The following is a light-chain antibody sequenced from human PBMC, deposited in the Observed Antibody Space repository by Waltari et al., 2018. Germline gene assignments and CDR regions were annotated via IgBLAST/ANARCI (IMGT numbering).Light chain of an antibody. J-gene: IGLJ2*01. CDR1: SSNIGSGFD. CDR2: DNI. Sequence: QPVLPQPPSVSGAPGQRITISCTGNSSNIGSGFDFHWFQQLPGTARQPLTYDNINRPSGVPYRFSGSKSDTSASLVITGLQAEDEAYYYCQSYDTNWGVFGGGTKLTVL. CDR3: QSYDTNWGV. V-gene: IGLV1-40*01.